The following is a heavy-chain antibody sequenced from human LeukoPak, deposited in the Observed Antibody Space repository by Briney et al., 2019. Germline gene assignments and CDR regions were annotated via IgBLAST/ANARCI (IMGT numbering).Heavy chain of an antibody. V-gene: IGHV4-59*12. CDR1: GGSISSYY. Sequence: SETLSLTCTVSGGSISSYYWSWIRQPPGKGLEWIGYIYYSGSTNYNPSLKSRVTISVDTSKNQFSLKLSSVTAADTAVYYCAGDYYGSGSYYTPRNYWGQGTLVTVSS. D-gene: IGHD3-10*01. J-gene: IGHJ4*02. CDR3: AGDYYGSGSYYTPRNY. CDR2: IYYSGST.